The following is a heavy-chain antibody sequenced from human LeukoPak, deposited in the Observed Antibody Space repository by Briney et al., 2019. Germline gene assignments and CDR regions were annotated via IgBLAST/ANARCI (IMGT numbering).Heavy chain of an antibody. CDR1: GYTFTSYG. D-gene: IGHD7-27*01. CDR3: ASRKLGNDY. J-gene: IGHJ4*02. Sequence: ASVKVSCKASGYTFTSYGISWVRQAPGQGLEWMGWISAYNGNTNYAQKLQGRVTMTTDTSTSTAYMELSRLRSEDTAVYYCASRKLGNDYWGQGTLVTVSS. CDR2: ISAYNGNT. V-gene: IGHV1-18*01.